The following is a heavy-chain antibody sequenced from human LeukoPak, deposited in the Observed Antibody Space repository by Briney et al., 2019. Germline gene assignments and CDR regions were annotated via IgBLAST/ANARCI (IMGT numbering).Heavy chain of an antibody. J-gene: IGHJ5*02. D-gene: IGHD1-26*01. Sequence: SETLSLTCAVYGGSFSGYYWSWIRQPPGKGLEWIGYIYYSGSTNYNPSLKSRVTISVDTSKNQFSLKLSSVTAADTAVYYCARYSGSYRNWFDPWGQGTLVTVSS. CDR3: ARYSGSYRNWFDP. CDR1: GGSFSGYY. V-gene: IGHV4-59*08. CDR2: IYYSGST.